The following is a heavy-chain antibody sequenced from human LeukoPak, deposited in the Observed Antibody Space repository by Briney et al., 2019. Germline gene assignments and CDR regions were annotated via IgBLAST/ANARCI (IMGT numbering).Heavy chain of an antibody. CDR1: GGSISSYY. Sequence: PSETLSLTCTVSGGSISSYYWSWIRQPPGKGLEWIGYIYYSGSTNYNPSLKSRVTIPVDRSKNQFSLKLSSVTAADTAVYYCARDMGFYGSGYDYWGQGTLVTVSS. J-gene: IGHJ4*02. CDR3: ARDMGFYGSGYDY. CDR2: IYYSGST. D-gene: IGHD3-10*01. V-gene: IGHV4-59*12.